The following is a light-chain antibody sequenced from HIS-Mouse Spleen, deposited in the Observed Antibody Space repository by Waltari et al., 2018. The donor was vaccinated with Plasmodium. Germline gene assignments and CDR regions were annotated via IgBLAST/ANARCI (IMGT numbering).Light chain of an antibody. Sequence: QSALTQPASVSGSPGQSITISCTGTSSDVGSYNLVSWYQQHPGKAPKLLIYEGGKRPSGVSNRFAGSKSGNTASLTNSGLQAEDEADYYCCSYAGSSTFVFGGGTKLTVL. J-gene: IGLJ3*02. CDR1: SSDVGSYNL. CDR3: CSYAGSSTFV. V-gene: IGLV2-23*03. CDR2: EGG.